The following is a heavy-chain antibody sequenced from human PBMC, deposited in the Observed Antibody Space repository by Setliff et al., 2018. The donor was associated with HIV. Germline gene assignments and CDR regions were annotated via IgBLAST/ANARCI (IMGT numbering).Heavy chain of an antibody. CDR1: GFILSNYW. CDR2: IKQDGSEI. D-gene: IGHD1-26*01. Sequence: PGGSLRLSCAASGFILSNYWMDWVRQAPGKGLEWVATIKQDGSEIFYVDSVKGRFTIPRDNARASLYLEMRSLRAEDTAVYLCANLWEMGAWGQGTLVTVSS. V-gene: IGHV3-7*03. CDR3: ANLWEMGA. J-gene: IGHJ5*02.